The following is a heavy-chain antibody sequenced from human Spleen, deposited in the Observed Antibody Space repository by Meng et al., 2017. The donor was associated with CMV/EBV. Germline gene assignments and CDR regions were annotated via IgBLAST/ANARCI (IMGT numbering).Heavy chain of an antibody. J-gene: IGHJ5*02. V-gene: IGHV3-30*09. CDR1: GFTFSSYT. D-gene: IGHD3-3*01. Sequence: GGSLRLSCAASGFTFSSYTMHWVRQAPGKGLEWVAVISYDGSNKYYADSVKGRFAISRDNSKSTLYLQMNSLRAEDTAVYYCAKDVSLFGVVMPLFDPWGQGTLVTVSS. CDR2: ISYDGSNK. CDR3: AKDVSLFGVVMPLFDP.